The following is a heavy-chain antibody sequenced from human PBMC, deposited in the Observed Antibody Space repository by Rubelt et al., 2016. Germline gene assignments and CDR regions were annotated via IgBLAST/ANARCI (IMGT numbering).Heavy chain of an antibody. CDR1: GVSMSSGSYY. CDR2: IYYTGSA. Sequence: LQLQQSGPGLVRPSDTLSLNCSVSGVSMSSGSYYWAWIRQPPGKGLEWIGCIYYTGSAYYNPSLRRRLTISVDTSKNQFSLKVSSGTAADTAVYYCAGDGGSINWYYYWGQGTLVTVSS. V-gene: IGHV4-39*07. D-gene: IGHD6-13*01. J-gene: IGHJ4*02. CDR3: AGDGGSINWYYY.